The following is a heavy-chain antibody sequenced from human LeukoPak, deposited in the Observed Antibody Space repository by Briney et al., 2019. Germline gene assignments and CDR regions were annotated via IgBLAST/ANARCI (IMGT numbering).Heavy chain of an antibody. J-gene: IGHJ5*02. V-gene: IGHV3-23*01. CDR2: ISGSGGIT. D-gene: IGHD2-2*01. CDR1: GFTFSSYA. Sequence: PGASLRLSCAASGFTFSSYAMSWVRQAPGKGLEWVSGISGSGGITKYVDSVKGRFTISRDNSKNTLYLQMNSLRAEDTAVYYCAKVVGYCGSPSCSVDPWGQGTLVTVSS. CDR3: AKVVGYCGSPSCSVDP.